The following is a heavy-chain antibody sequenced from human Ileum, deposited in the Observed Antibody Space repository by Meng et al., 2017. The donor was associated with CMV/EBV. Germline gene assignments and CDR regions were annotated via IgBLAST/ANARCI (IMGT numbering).Heavy chain of an antibody. CDR3: VRQVVAASFDY. CDR1: GGSITSGNYY. D-gene: IGHD2-15*01. Sequence: QGRLREAGPGLVKPSQTLSLTCTVSGGSITSGNYYWSWIRQPPGRGLEWIGYIYYSGSPYYKPSLKSRVTISLDTSKNQFSLNLRSVTATDSAVYYCVRQVVAASFDYWGQGALVTVSS. J-gene: IGHJ4*02. V-gene: IGHV4-30-4*08. CDR2: IYYSGSP.